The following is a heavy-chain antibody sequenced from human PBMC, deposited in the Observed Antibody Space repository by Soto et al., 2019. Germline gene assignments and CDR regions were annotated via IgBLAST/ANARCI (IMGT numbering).Heavy chain of an antibody. CDR3: AKASIAAESAGWFDP. Sequence: QVQLVQSGAEVKKPGASVKVSCKASGYTFTGYYMHWVRQAPGQGLEWMGWINPNSGGTNYAQKFQGWVTMTRDTSISTAYMELSRLRSDDTAVYYCAKASIAAESAGWFDPWGQGTLVTVSS. J-gene: IGHJ5*02. CDR2: INPNSGGT. D-gene: IGHD6-25*01. V-gene: IGHV1-2*04. CDR1: GYTFTGYY.